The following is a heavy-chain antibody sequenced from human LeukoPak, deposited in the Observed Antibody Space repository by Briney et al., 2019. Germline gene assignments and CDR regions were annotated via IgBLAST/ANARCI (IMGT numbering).Heavy chain of an antibody. Sequence: SETLSLTCSVSGGSISSTNYYWAWIRQPPGKGLEWIGSIYYSGSTFYNPSLKSRVSISVDTSKTQFSLNLSSVTAADTAVYYCAREGVDYFAASGYYLLRHFDFWGQGILVTVSS. CDR1: GGSISSTNYY. D-gene: IGHD3-22*01. CDR3: AREGVDYFAASGYYLLRHFDF. CDR2: IYYSGST. V-gene: IGHV4-39*07. J-gene: IGHJ4*02.